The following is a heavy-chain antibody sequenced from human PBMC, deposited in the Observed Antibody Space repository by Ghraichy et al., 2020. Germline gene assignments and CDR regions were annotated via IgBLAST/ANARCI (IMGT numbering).Heavy chain of an antibody. D-gene: IGHD6-13*01. CDR3: AKAIGGTAAARPFDV. Sequence: GGSLRLSCAASGFTFSSYAMSWVRQAPGKGLEWVSSINTSGGTTYHADAVKGRFTVSRDNSKNTLYLQMNSLRADDTAVYFCAKAIGGTAAARPFDVWGQGTMVTVSS. V-gene: IGHV3-23*01. J-gene: IGHJ3*01. CDR2: INTSGGTT. CDR1: GFTFSSYA.